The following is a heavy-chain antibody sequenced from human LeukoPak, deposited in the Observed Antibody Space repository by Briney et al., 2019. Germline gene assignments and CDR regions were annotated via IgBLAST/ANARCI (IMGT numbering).Heavy chain of an antibody. D-gene: IGHD6-6*01. CDR1: GFTFSGDA. J-gene: IGHJ4*02. V-gene: IGHV3-30*18. CDR3: AKDLATKYTLHY. Sequence: RGSLRLSCAASGFTFSGDAMHWVRQAPGKGLEWVAFISFDGNKKYFADSVKGRFTISRDNSKNTLYLQMNSLRSEDTAIYYCAKDLATKYTLHYWGQGTLVTVSS. CDR2: ISFDGNKK.